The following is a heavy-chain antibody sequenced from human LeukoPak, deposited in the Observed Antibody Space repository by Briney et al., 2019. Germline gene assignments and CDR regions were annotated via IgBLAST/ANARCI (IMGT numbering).Heavy chain of an antibody. CDR1: GFTFSSYG. V-gene: IGHV3-30*02. CDR2: IWYDGSNK. Sequence: PGGSLRLSCAASGFTFSSYGMHWVRQAPGKGLEWVAVIWYDGSNKYYADSVKGRFTISRDNSKNTLYLQMNSLRAEDTAVYYCAKAPLRYDILTGYYIEWGQGTLVTVSS. CDR3: AKAPLRYDILTGYYIE. J-gene: IGHJ4*02. D-gene: IGHD3-9*01.